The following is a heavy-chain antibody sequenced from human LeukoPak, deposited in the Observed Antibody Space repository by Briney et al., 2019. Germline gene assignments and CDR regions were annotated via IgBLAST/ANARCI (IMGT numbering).Heavy chain of an antibody. D-gene: IGHD2-8*01. CDR2: VSVSGVST. Sequence: GGSLRLSCAASGFTFSSYAMSWVRQVPGKGLEWVSAVSVSGVSTYYADSVKGRFTISRDNSKNTLYLQMNSLRVEDTAVYYCTSRTSGFDPWGQGTLVSVSS. V-gene: IGHV3-23*01. CDR1: GFTFSSYA. J-gene: IGHJ5*02. CDR3: TSRTSGFDP.